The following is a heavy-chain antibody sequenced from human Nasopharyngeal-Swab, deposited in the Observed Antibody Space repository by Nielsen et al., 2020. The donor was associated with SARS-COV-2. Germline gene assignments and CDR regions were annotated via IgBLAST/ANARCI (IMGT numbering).Heavy chain of an antibody. Sequence: ASVKVSCKASGGTFSSYAMHWVRQAPGQRLEWMGWINAGNGNTKYSQKFQGRVTITRDTSASTAYMELSSLRSEDTAVYYCARGYPTGYSSSWRPYYYYYMDVWGKGTTVTVSS. V-gene: IGHV1-3*01. D-gene: IGHD6-13*01. CDR3: ARGYPTGYSSSWRPYYYYYMDV. CDR1: GGTFSSYA. J-gene: IGHJ6*03. CDR2: INAGNGNT.